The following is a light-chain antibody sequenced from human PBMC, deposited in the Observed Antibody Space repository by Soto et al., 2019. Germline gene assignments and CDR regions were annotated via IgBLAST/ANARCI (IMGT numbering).Light chain of an antibody. V-gene: IGKV3-20*01. CDR1: QSVSSSN. J-gene: IGKJ1*01. Sequence: DIVLTQSQGTLSLPPGERATLSCRASQSVSSSNLAWYQQKPAQAPRLLIYAASRRAPGIPERFSGSGSGTDFTLTISRLEPEDFAVYYCQQYLTSPKTFGQGTKVDIK. CDR3: QQYLTSPKT. CDR2: AAS.